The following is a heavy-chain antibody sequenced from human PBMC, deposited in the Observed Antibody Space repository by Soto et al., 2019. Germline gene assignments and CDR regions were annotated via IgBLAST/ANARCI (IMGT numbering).Heavy chain of an antibody. CDR1: GFTVSSYG. J-gene: IGHJ3*02. V-gene: IGHV3-33*08. Sequence: GGSLRLSYAASGFTVSSYGMHWVRQAPGKGLEWGAVIWYDGSNKNYADSVKGLLTISRDKSKNTLYLQMNSLIAEDPSVYYCPRVLRGASGSCAFDILGQGTMVTVSS. D-gene: IGHD1-26*01. CDR2: IWYDGSNK. CDR3: PRVLRGASGSCAFDI.